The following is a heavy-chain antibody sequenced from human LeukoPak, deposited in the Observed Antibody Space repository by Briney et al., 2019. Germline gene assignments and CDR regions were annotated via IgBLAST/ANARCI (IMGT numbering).Heavy chain of an antibody. CDR3: AREGSSWPIDY. CDR2: IYYSGST. Sequence: SQTLSLTCTVSGGSISSGDYYWSWIRQRPGKGLEWIGYIYYSGSTYYNPSLKSRVTISVDTSKNQFSLKLSSVTAADTAVYYCAREGSSWPIDYWGQGTLVTVSS. V-gene: IGHV4-30-4*08. D-gene: IGHD6-13*01. CDR1: GGSISSGDYY. J-gene: IGHJ4*02.